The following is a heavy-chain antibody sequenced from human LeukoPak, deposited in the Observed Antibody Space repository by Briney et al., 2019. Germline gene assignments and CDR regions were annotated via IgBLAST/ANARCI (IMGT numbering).Heavy chain of an antibody. V-gene: IGHV3-30*03. CDR1: GFTFSSYG. Sequence: GGSLRLSCAASGFTFSSYGMPWVRQAPGKGLEWVAVISYDGDNKYYADSVKGRFTISRDNSKNTLYLQMNSLRAEDTAVYYCARADTTSSPFDYWGQGTLVTVSS. J-gene: IGHJ4*02. CDR2: ISYDGDNK. D-gene: IGHD1-1*01. CDR3: ARADTTSSPFDY.